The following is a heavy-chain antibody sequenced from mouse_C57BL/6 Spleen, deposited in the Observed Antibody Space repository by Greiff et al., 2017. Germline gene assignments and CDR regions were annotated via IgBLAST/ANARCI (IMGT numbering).Heavy chain of an antibody. J-gene: IGHJ4*01. D-gene: IGHD2-3*01. CDR3: AKGAYDGYAMDY. CDR1: GNSFTGYN. Sequence: QVQLQQPGPELVKPGAPGKISVKAFGNSFTGYNIPGWKQRPGQGLRWFGWIDPVVGITKYNEKFKGKATLTADATSSTAYMQLSILASEDSAVYYCAKGAYDGYAMDYWGQGTSVTVSS. CDR2: IDPVVGIT. V-gene: IGHV1-66*01.